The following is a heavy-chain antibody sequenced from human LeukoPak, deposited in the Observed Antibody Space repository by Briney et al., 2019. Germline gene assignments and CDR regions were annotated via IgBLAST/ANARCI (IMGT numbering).Heavy chain of an antibody. V-gene: IGHV3-30*04. Sequence: PGGSLRLSCAASGFTFSSYAMHWVRQAPGKGLEWVAVISYDGSNKYYADSVKGRFTISRDNSKNTLYLQMNSLRAEDTAVYYCARLRVHSGYDGPNAVRGYYFDYWGQGTLVTVSS. D-gene: IGHD5-12*01. CDR3: ARLRVHSGYDGPNAVRGYYFDY. CDR1: GFTFSSYA. CDR2: ISYDGSNK. J-gene: IGHJ4*02.